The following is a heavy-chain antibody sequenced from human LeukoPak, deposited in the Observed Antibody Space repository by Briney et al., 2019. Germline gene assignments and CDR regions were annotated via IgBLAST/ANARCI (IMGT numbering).Heavy chain of an antibody. CDR3: ARDYAMTHAFDI. CDR2: IYYTGST. D-gene: IGHD2-8*01. CDR1: GFTFSDYY. V-gene: IGHV4-59*01. J-gene: IGHJ3*02. Sequence: GSLRLSCAASGFTFSDYYMSWIRQAPGKGLEWIGYIYYTGSTNYNPSLKSRVTISVDTSKNQFSLKLSSVTAADTALYYCARDYAMTHAFDIWGQGTLVTVSS.